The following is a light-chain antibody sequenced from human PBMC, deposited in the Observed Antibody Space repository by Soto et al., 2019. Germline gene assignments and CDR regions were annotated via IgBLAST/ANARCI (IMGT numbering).Light chain of an antibody. CDR1: TSIIGHNF. Sequence: QPVLTQPPSASGTPGQRVTISCSGSTSIIGHNFVNWYQLLPGTAPKRLIYSNNQRPSGVPDRFSGSKSGTSASLAISGLQSEDEADYYCAAWDDSLNGVRFGGGTKVTGL. CDR3: AAWDDSLNGVR. V-gene: IGLV1-44*01. J-gene: IGLJ2*01. CDR2: SNN.